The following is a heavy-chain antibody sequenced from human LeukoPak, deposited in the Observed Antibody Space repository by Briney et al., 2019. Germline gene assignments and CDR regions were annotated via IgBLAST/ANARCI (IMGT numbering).Heavy chain of an antibody. CDR3: AKARNAVVVVANDAFDI. Sequence: PGGSLRLSCAASGFTFDDYTMHWVRQAPGKGLEWVSLISWDGGSTYYADSVKGRFTISRDNSKNSLYLQMNSLRTEDTALYYCAKARNAVVVVANDAFDIWGQGTMVTVSS. J-gene: IGHJ3*02. D-gene: IGHD2-2*01. CDR1: GFTFDDYT. V-gene: IGHV3-43*01. CDR2: ISWDGGST.